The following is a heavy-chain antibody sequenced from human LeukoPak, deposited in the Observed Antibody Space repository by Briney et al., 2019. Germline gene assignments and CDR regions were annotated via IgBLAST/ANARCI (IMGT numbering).Heavy chain of an antibody. V-gene: IGHV1-69*05. Sequence: SVTVSCTASGGTFSSYAISWVRQAPGQGLEWMGGIIPIFGTANYAQKFQGRVTITTDESTSTAYMELSSLRSEDTAVYYCARGGTGSVWYLVSYWGQGTLVTVSS. CDR2: IIPIFGTA. J-gene: IGHJ4*02. CDR1: GGTFSSYA. CDR3: ARGGTGSVWYLVSY. D-gene: IGHD6-19*01.